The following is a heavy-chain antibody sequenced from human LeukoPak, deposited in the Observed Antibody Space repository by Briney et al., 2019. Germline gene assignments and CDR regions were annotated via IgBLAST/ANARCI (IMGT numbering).Heavy chain of an antibody. CDR3: ARGDYYGSGTTHDY. D-gene: IGHD3-10*01. CDR1: GYTFTDYY. CDR2: IDPNSGGS. V-gene: IGHV1-2*02. J-gene: IGHJ4*02. Sequence: ASVKVSCKASGYTFTDYYIHWVRQAPGQGLEWMGWIDPNSGGSHYAQKFQGRVTMTRDTSINTAYMELSRLTSDDTAVYYCARGDYYGSGTTHDYWGQGALVTVSS.